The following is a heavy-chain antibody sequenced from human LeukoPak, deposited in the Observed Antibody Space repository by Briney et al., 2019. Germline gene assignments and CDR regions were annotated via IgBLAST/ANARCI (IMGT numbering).Heavy chain of an antibody. CDR1: GFTFSSYW. CDR3: ARGTTSSPNWFDP. CDR2: IKQDGSEK. V-gene: IGHV3-7*04. D-gene: IGHD6-13*01. J-gene: IGHJ5*02. Sequence: GGSLRLSCAASGFTFSSYWMSWFRQAPGKGLEWVANIKQDGSEKYYVDSVKGRFTISRDNAKNSLYLQMNSLRAEDTAVYYCARGTTSSPNWFDPWGQGTLVTVSS.